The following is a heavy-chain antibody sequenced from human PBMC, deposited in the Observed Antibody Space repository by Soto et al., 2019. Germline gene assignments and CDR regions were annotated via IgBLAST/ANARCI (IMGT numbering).Heavy chain of an antibody. J-gene: IGHJ6*02. CDR1: AYTFTTYG. Sequence: QVQLVQSGPEVKKPGASVKVSCKASAYTFTTYGISWVRQAPGQGLEWMGWISGYNGQTNYPQKFRGRVTLTTDTPTSTAYMERRSLRSDDTAMYYCARDNRKELWVEGLNAMDVWGQGTTVTVSS. CDR2: ISGYNGQT. CDR3: ARDNRKELWVEGLNAMDV. V-gene: IGHV1-18*04. D-gene: IGHD3-10*01.